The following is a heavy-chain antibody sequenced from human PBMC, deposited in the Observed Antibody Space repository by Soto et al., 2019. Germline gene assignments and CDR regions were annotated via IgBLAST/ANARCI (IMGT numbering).Heavy chain of an antibody. CDR2: ISSSSSTI. CDR1: GFTFSSYS. Sequence: EVQLVESGGGVVQPGGSLRLSCAASGFTFSSYSMNWVRQAPGKGLEWVSYISSSSSTIYYADSVKGRFTISRDNAKNSLYLQMNSLREEDTAVYYCARGSTRSSGSAENDYWGQGTLVTVSS. D-gene: IGHD3-10*01. V-gene: IGHV3-48*02. J-gene: IGHJ4*02. CDR3: ARGSTRSSGSAENDY.